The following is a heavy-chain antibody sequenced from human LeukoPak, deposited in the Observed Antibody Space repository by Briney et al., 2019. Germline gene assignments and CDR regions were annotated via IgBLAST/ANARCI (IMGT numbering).Heavy chain of an antibody. V-gene: IGHV3-11*04. CDR2: LSSSGSTI. J-gene: IGHJ6*03. D-gene: IGHD3-10*01. CDR3: ARDITPYYYMDV. CDR1: GGSISSSSYY. Sequence: LSLTCTVSGGSISSSSYYWGWIRQAPGEGLEWVSYLSSSGSTIYYADSVKGRFTISRDNAKNSLYLQMNSLRAEDTAVHYCARDITPYYYMDVWGKGTTVTVSS.